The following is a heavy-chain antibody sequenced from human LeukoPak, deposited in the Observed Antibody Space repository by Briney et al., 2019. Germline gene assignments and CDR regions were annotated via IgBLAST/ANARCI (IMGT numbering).Heavy chain of an antibody. CDR1: GFTFSNYW. Sequence: GGSLRLSCAASGFTFSNYWMSWVRQAPGKGLEWVANIKDDGSEKYYMDSVKGRFTISRDNAKNSLYLQMNSLRAEDTAMYYCARTIRGYWGQGTLVTVSS. CDR2: IKDDGSEK. V-gene: IGHV3-7*01. CDR3: ARTIRGY. D-gene: IGHD6-13*01. J-gene: IGHJ4*02.